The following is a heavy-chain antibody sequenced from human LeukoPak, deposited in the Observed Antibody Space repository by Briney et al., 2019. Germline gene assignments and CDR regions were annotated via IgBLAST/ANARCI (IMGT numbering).Heavy chain of an antibody. CDR2: INHSGST. D-gene: IGHD3-10*01. V-gene: IGHV4-34*01. CDR3: ARVSMVRGADYYYYYMDV. Sequence: SETLSLTCAVYGGSFSGYYWSWIRQPPGKGLEWIGEINHSGSTNYNPSLKSRVTISVDTSKNQFFLKLSSVTAADTAVYYCARVSMVRGADYYYYYMDVWGKGTTVTISS. CDR1: GGSFSGYY. J-gene: IGHJ6*03.